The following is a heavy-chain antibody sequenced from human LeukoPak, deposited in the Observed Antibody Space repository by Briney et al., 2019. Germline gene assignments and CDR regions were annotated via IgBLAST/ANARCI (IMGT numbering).Heavy chain of an antibody. D-gene: IGHD3-3*01. J-gene: IGHJ4*02. CDR1: GFTFSRYP. V-gene: IGHV3-64D*09. CDR2: ISGNGGST. CDR3: VKAQYDFWSGLDN. Sequence: PGGSLRLSCSASGFTFSRYPMHWVRQAPGKGLEYVSAISGNGGSTYYADSVKGRFTISRDNSKNTLYLQMSSQRTEDTAIYYCVKAQYDFWSGLDNWGQGTLVTVSS.